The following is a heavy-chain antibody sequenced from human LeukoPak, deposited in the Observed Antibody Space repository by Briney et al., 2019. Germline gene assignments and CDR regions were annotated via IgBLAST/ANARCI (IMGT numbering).Heavy chain of an antibody. CDR2: IYTSGST. CDR3: ARDTAAGRAGNWFDP. J-gene: IGHJ5*02. D-gene: IGHD6-13*01. CDR1: GRSISSYY. V-gene: IGHV4-4*07. Sequence: SETLSLTCTVSGRSISSYYWSWIRQPAGKGLEWIGRIYTSGSTNYNPSLKSRVTMSVDTSKNQFSLKLSSVTAADTAVYYCARDTAAGRAGNWFDPWGQGTLVTVSS.